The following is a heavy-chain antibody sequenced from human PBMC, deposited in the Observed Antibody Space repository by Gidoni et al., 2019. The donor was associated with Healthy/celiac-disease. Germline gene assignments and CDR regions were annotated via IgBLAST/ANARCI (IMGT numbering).Heavy chain of an antibody. D-gene: IGHD5-12*01. CDR2: IYSGGST. V-gene: IGHV3-53*01. CDR1: GFTVSSNY. Sequence: EVQLVESGGGLIQPGGSLILSCAASGFTVSSNYMSWVRQAPGKGLGWVSVIYSGGSTYYADSVKGRFTISRDNSKNTLYLQMNSLRAEDTAVYYCARSLGWLQFYYFDYWGQGTLVTVSS. CDR3: ARSLGWLQFYYFDY. J-gene: IGHJ4*02.